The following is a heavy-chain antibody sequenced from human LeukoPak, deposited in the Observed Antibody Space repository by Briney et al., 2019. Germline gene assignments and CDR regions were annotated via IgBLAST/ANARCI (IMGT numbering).Heavy chain of an antibody. CDR2: IYGDGST. V-gene: IGHV3-53*01. Sequence: GGSLRLSCAASGFTVSSNYMSWVRQAPGKGLEWVSVIYGDGSTYYADSVKGRFTISRDNSKNTLYLQMNSLRAEDTAVYYCAREPSPRDAFDIWGLGTMVTVSS. J-gene: IGHJ3*02. CDR1: GFTVSSNY. CDR3: AREPSPRDAFDI.